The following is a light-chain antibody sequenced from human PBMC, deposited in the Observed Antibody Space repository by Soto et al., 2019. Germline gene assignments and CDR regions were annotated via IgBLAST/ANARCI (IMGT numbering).Light chain of an antibody. CDR3: QQYRAGPIT. CDR2: GAS. V-gene: IGKV3-15*01. Sequence: EILMAQSPTTLSVSPGERATLSCRASQGIDIDLAWYQQKPGQAPRLLIFGASTRVTGIPARFSGSGSGTEFSLIIISLQSDDFAVYYCQQYRAGPITFGQGTRLDSK. J-gene: IGKJ5*01. CDR1: QGIDID.